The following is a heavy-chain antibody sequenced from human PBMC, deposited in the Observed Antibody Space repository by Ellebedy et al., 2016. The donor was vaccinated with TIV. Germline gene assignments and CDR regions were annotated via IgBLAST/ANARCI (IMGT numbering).Heavy chain of an antibody. Sequence: GGSLRLSCAASGFTFSSYSMNWVRQAPGKGLDWVSSISSSSSYIYYADSVKGRFTISRDNANNSLYLQMNSLRAEDTAVYYCAKDGGLGRYCVSTSCYSNAFDTWGQGTMVTVSS. J-gene: IGHJ3*02. V-gene: IGHV3-21*04. CDR3: AKDGGLGRYCVSTSCYSNAFDT. CDR2: ISSSSSYI. D-gene: IGHD2-2*01. CDR1: GFTFSSYS.